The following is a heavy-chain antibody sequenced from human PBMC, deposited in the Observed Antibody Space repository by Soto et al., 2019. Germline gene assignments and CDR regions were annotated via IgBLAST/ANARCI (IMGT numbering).Heavy chain of an antibody. CDR2: VNPDNHNT. V-gene: IGHV1-18*01. CDR1: GYRFPSFG. Sequence: QVKLGQSGPEVKKPGASVKVSCEGSGYRFPSFGINWVRQAPGQGLEWVGWVNPDNHNTNYAQNLQHRVSLTTDTSTNTAFLELRDLPSDDTAVYYFARGRFGDAFDYWGQGPLVTVSS. D-gene: IGHD4-17*01. J-gene: IGHJ4*02. CDR3: ARGRFGDAFDY.